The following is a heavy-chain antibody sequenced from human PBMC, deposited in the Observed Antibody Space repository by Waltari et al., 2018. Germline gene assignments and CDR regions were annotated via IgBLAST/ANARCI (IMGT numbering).Heavy chain of an antibody. CDR2: IRAKGDST. D-gene: IGHD2-21*02. Sequence: GGLVQPGGSLRLSCAGSGFTFTRFTFSRYAMSWVRQAPGEGLEWVSGIRAKGDSTYYADSVKGRFTISRDNSKNTLYLQVNSLRAEDTAVYYCAKAMAVTPYYFDYWGRGTLVTVSS. V-gene: IGHV3-23*01. CDR1: GFTFTRFTFSRYA. J-gene: IGHJ4*02. CDR3: AKAMAVTPYYFDY.